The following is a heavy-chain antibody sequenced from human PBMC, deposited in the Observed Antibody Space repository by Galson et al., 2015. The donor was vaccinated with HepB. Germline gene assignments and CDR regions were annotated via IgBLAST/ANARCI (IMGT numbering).Heavy chain of an antibody. D-gene: IGHD5-18*01. Sequence: SLRLSCAASGFTFSSYAMHWVRQAPGKGLEWVAVISYDGSNKYYADSVKGRFTISRDNSKNTLYLQMNSLRAEDTAVYYCAKCVDTVSYYYGMDVWGQGTTVTVSS. V-gene: IGHV3-30-3*02. CDR2: ISYDGSNK. J-gene: IGHJ6*02. CDR1: GFTFSSYA. CDR3: AKCVDTVSYYYGMDV.